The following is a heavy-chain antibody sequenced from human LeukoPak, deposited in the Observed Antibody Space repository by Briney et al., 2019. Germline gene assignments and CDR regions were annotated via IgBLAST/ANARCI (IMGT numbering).Heavy chain of an antibody. V-gene: IGHV1-2*02. J-gene: IGHJ4*02. D-gene: IGHD5-24*01. CDR1: GYTFTGYY. Sequence: ASVKVSCKASGYTFTGYYMHWVRQAPGQGLGWMGWINPNSGGTNYAQKFQGRVTMTRDTSISTAYMELSRLRSDDTAVYYCARSPRRDGYNLFDYWGQGTLVTVSS. CDR2: INPNSGGT. CDR3: ARSPRRDGYNLFDY.